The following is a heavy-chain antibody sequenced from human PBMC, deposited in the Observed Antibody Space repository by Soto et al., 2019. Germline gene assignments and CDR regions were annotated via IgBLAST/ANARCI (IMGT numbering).Heavy chain of an antibody. V-gene: IGHV1-69*13. Sequence: SVKVSCKASGGTFSSYAISWVRQAPGQGLEWMGGIIPIFGTANYAQKFQGRVTITADESTSTAYMELSSLRSEDTAVYYCARECGWNDGDSYFDFCGQGTLVTVS. J-gene: IGHJ4*02. D-gene: IGHD1-1*01. CDR1: GGTFSSYA. CDR3: ARECGWNDGDSYFDF. CDR2: IIPIFGTA.